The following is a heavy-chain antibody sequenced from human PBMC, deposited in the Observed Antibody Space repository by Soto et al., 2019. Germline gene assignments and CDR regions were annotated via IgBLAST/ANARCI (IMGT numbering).Heavy chain of an antibody. CDR1: GFTFSSYS. CDR3: ASTDCSSTSCYVTDWFDP. Sequence: GGSLRLSCAASGFTFSSYSMNWVRQAPGKGLEWVSSISSSSYIYYADSVKGRFTISRDNAKNSLYLQMNSLRAEDTAVYYCASTDCSSTSCYVTDWFDPWGQGTLVTVSS. D-gene: IGHD2-2*01. J-gene: IGHJ5*02. V-gene: IGHV3-21*01. CDR2: ISSSSYI.